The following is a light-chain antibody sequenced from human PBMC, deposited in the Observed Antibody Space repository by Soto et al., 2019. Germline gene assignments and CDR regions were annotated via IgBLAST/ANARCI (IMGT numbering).Light chain of an antibody. J-gene: IGLJ1*01. V-gene: IGLV2-14*01. CDR1: SVDVGDYNY. CDR2: DVS. Sequence: QSDLTXPASVSGSPGQSITISCPGTSVDVGDYNYVSWYQQHPGKAPKVMIYDVSNRPSGVSNRFSGSKSGNTASLTISGLQAEDEADYYCSSYTSRSTLVFGTGTKVTVL. CDR3: SSYTSRSTLV.